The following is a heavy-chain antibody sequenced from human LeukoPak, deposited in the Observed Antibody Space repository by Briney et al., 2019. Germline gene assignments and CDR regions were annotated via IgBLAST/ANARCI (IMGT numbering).Heavy chain of an antibody. Sequence: GGSLRLSCAASGFTFSTYTINWVRQAPGKGLEWVSSISSNGYYIYYAGSVRGRFTISRDNAKNSLYLQMNSLRAEDTALYYCAREGLRTERSDTDAFDIRGQGTMVTVSS. J-gene: IGHJ3*02. CDR1: GFTFSTYT. CDR2: ISSNGYYI. D-gene: IGHD3-3*01. V-gene: IGHV3-21*01. CDR3: AREGLRTERSDTDAFDI.